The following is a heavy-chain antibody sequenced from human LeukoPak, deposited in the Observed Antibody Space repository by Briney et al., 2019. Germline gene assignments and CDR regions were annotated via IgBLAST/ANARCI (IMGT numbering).Heavy chain of an antibody. V-gene: IGHV4-39*01. CDR2: IYYSGST. J-gene: IGHJ4*02. CDR3: ARHGGAPIAVAGTGPFDY. Sequence: PSETLSLTCTVSGGSISSSSYCWGWIRQPPGKGLEWIGSIYYSGSTYYNPSLKSRVTISVDTSKNQFSLKLSSVTAADTAVYCCARHGGAPIAVAGTGPFDYWGQGTLVTVSS. D-gene: IGHD6-19*01. CDR1: GGSISSSSYC.